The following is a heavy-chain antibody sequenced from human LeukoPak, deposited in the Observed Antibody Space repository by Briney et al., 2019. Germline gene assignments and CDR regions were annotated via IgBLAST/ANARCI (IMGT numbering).Heavy chain of an antibody. J-gene: IGHJ4*02. V-gene: IGHV3-30*02. D-gene: IGHD6-6*01. CDR1: GFTFSSYG. CDR2: IRSDGNNK. CDR3: AKGPRAYSSSPTYYLDY. Sequence: PGGSLRLSCAASGFTFSSYGMHWVRQAPGKGLEWVAFIRSDGNNKYYADSVKGRFTISRDNSKNTLYLQMNSLRAEDTAVYYCAKGPRAYSSSPTYYLDYWGQGTLVTVSS.